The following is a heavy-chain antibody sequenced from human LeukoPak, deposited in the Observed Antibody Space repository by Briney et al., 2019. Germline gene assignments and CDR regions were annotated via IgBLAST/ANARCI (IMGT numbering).Heavy chain of an antibody. Sequence: SLRLSCAASGFTFDDYAMHWVRQAPGKGLEWVSGISWNSGSIGYADSVKGRFTISRDNAKNSLYLQMNSLRAEDTALYYCAKARHIAAAGTGFDYWGQGTLVTVSS. CDR1: GFTFDDYA. D-gene: IGHD6-13*01. J-gene: IGHJ4*02. CDR3: AKARHIAAAGTGFDY. CDR2: ISWNSGSI. V-gene: IGHV3-9*01.